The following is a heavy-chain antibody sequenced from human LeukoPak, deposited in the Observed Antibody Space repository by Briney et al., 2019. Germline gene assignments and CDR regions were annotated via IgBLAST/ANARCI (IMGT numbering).Heavy chain of an antibody. V-gene: IGHV6-1*01. CDR2: TYYRSKLYT. D-gene: IGHD6-19*01. CDR1: GESVSSKNGA. Sequence: SQTLSLTCDISGESVSSKNGAWNWIRQSPSRGLEWLGRTYYRSKLYTDYAVSMNGRITISPDTSKNQFSLQLNSVTPDDTAVYYCARDVGTSGWHTFDYWGQGTLVTVSS. J-gene: IGHJ4*02. CDR3: ARDVGTSGWHTFDY.